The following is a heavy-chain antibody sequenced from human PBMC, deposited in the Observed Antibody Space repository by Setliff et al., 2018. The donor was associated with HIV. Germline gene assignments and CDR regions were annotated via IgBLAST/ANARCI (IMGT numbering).Heavy chain of an antibody. J-gene: IGHJ4*02. D-gene: IGHD5-12*01. CDR2: INPSGGST. V-gene: IGHV1-46*01. CDR1: GYTFTFYS. Sequence: ASVKVSCKASGYTFTFYSIHWVRQAPGHGLEWMGIINPSGGSTSYSQKFQGRVTMTRDTSTSTVYMELSSLRSEDTAFYYCARSAHDSETGYWGQGTLVTVSS. CDR3: ARSAHDSETGY.